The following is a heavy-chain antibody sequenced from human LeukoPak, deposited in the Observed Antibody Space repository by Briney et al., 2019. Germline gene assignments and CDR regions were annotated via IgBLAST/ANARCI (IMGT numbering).Heavy chain of an antibody. Sequence: GGSLRLSCAACGFTFSTYWMSWVRQAPGKGLEYVANINQDGSEKYYVDSVKGRFTVSRDNAKNSLYLQMNSLRAEDTAVYYCARDPRSGSYFDYWGQGTLVTVFS. CDR2: INQDGSEK. V-gene: IGHV3-7*01. CDR1: GFTFSTYW. J-gene: IGHJ4*02. D-gene: IGHD1-26*01. CDR3: ARDPRSGSYFDY.